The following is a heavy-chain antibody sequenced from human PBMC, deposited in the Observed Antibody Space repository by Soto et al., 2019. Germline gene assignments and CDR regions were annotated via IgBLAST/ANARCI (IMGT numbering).Heavy chain of an antibody. CDR2: IDSSGESA. Sequence: PGGSLRLSCTASGFTFSSYAMTWVRQAPGKGLEWVSAIDSSGESAFYADSVKGRLTISRDNSKNTLYLQMNSLRAEDTAVYYCAKDGPTYYYDSSGYYPGAFDIWGQGTMVTVSS. J-gene: IGHJ3*02. CDR1: GFTFSSYA. D-gene: IGHD3-22*01. V-gene: IGHV3-23*01. CDR3: AKDGPTYYYDSSGYYPGAFDI.